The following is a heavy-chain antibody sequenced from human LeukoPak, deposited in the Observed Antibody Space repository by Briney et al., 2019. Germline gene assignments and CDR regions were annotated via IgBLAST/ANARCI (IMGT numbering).Heavy chain of an antibody. J-gene: IGHJ5*02. Sequence: SGGSLRLSCAASGFTFSSYSMNWVRQAPGKGLEWVSYISSSGSTIYYADSVKGRFTISRDNAKNSLYLQMNSLRAEDTAVYYCARDRRSQLATGDWFDPWGQGTLVTVSS. V-gene: IGHV3-48*04. CDR2: ISSSGSTI. CDR3: ARDRRSQLATGDWFDP. D-gene: IGHD6-13*01. CDR1: GFTFSSYS.